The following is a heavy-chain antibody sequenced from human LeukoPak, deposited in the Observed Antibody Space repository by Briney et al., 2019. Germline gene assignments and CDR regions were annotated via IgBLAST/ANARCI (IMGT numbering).Heavy chain of an antibody. Sequence: PSETLSLTCAVYGGSFSGYYWSWIRQPPGKGLEWIGEINHSGSTNYNPSLKRRVTISVDTSKNQFSLKLSSVTAADTAVYYCARDDYGGNKPPDYWGQGTLVTVSS. J-gene: IGHJ4*02. CDR3: ARDDYGGNKPPDY. CDR2: INHSGST. CDR1: GGSFSGYY. V-gene: IGHV4-34*01. D-gene: IGHD4-23*01.